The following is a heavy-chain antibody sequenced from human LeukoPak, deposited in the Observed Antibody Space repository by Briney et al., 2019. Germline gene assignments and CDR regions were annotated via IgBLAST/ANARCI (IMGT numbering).Heavy chain of an antibody. D-gene: IGHD6-13*01. CDR3: ARAGYSSSWYKGGFDP. Sequence: SVKVSCKASGGTFSIYAISWVRQAPGQGLEWMGGIIPIFGTANYAQKFQGRVTITADESTSTAYMELSSLRSEDTAVYYCARAGYSSSWYKGGFDPWGQGTLVTVSS. CDR1: GGTFSIYA. CDR2: IIPIFGTA. V-gene: IGHV1-69*13. J-gene: IGHJ5*02.